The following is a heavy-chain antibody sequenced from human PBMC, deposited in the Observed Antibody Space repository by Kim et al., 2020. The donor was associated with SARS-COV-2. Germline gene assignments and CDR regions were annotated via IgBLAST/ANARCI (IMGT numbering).Heavy chain of an antibody. CDR3: ARLVIAARPTLFDS. J-gene: IGHJ4*02. D-gene: IGHD6-6*01. Sequence: TPSLKSGVTIAVDTSKNQFALTLSSVGAADTAVYYCARLVIAARPTLFDSWGQGTLVTVSS. V-gene: IGHV4-59*01.